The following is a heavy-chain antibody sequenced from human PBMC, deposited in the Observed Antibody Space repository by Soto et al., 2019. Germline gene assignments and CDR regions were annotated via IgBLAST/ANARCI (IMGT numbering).Heavy chain of an antibody. CDR1: GGSISSYH. V-gene: IGHV4-59*12. Sequence: SETLSLTCTVSGGSISSYHWSWIRQPPGKGLEWIGYIYYSGSTDYNPSLKSRVTISIDTSENQFSLKLSSVTAADTAVYYCARAPTRDYDFWSGLYYMDVWGKGTTVTVSS. J-gene: IGHJ6*03. CDR3: ARAPTRDYDFWSGLYYMDV. CDR2: IYYSGST. D-gene: IGHD3-3*01.